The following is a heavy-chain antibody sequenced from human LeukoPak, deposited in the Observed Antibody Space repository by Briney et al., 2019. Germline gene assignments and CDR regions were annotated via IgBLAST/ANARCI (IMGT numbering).Heavy chain of an antibody. J-gene: IGHJ4*02. CDR3: AKEGVYSNYYDY. Sequence: GGSLRLSCAASGFTFSSYGMHWVRQAPGKGLEWVAVISYDGSNKYYADSVKGRFTISRDNSKNTLYLQMNSLRAEDTAVYYCAKEGVYSNYYDYWGQGTLVTVSS. D-gene: IGHD4-11*01. CDR2: ISYDGSNK. V-gene: IGHV3-30*18. CDR1: GFTFSSYG.